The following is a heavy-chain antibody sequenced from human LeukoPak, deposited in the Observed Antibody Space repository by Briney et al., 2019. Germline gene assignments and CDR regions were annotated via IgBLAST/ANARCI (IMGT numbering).Heavy chain of an antibody. CDR2: ISSTTSHI. V-gene: IGHV3-21*01. CDR1: GFTFSSYS. Sequence: GGSLRLSCAASGFTFSSYSMNWVRQAPGKGLEWVSSISSTTSHIYYADSVKGRFTISRDNAKNSLYLQMNSLRAEDTAVYYCARYTSGSDYWGQGTLVTVSS. CDR3: ARYTSGSDY. J-gene: IGHJ4*02. D-gene: IGHD6-19*01.